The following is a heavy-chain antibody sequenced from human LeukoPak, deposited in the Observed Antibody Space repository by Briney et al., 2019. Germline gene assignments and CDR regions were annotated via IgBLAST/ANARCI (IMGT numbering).Heavy chain of an antibody. V-gene: IGHV1-2*02. CDR3: ARDNSVGDNAWWFDP. D-gene: IGHD1-26*01. Sequence: ASVKVSCKASGYTFTGYYLHWVRQAPGQGLEWVGWINPNSGVTNFAQKFQGRVTMTRDTSTSTDYMELSSLRSEDTAIYYCARDNSVGDNAWWFDPWGQGTLVTVSS. CDR2: INPNSGVT. CDR1: GYTFTGYY. J-gene: IGHJ5*02.